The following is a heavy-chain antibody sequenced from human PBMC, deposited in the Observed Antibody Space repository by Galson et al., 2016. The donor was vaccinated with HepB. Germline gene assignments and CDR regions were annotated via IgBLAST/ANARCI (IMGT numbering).Heavy chain of an antibody. V-gene: IGHV3-7*01. D-gene: IGHD4-17*01. CDR3: ARFDYGDYNDAFDI. CDR1: GFTFSSHW. Sequence: SLRLSCAASGFTFSSHWMSWVRQAPGKGLEWVANIKQDGSEKYYVDSVKGRFSISRDNGKDSLYLQMNSLRAEDTALYYCARFDYGDYNDAFDIWGQGTMVTVSP. CDR2: IKQDGSEK. J-gene: IGHJ3*02.